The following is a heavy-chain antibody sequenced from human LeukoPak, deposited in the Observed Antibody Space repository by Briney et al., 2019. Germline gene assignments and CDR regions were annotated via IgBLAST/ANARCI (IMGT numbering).Heavy chain of an antibody. D-gene: IGHD3-3*01. CDR3: ATAYDLREYFDY. Sequence: GASVKVSCKASGGTFSSYAISWVRQAPGQGLEWMGGIIPIFGTANYAQKFQGRVTITADESTSTAYMELSSLRSEDTAVYYCATAYDLREYFDYWGQGTLVTVSS. V-gene: IGHV1-69*13. CDR1: GGTFSSYA. J-gene: IGHJ4*02. CDR2: IIPIFGTA.